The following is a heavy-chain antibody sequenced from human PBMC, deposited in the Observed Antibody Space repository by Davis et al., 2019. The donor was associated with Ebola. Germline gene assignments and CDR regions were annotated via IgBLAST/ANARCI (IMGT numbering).Heavy chain of an antibody. D-gene: IGHD3-22*01. V-gene: IGHV3-66*03. J-gene: IGHJ3*02. CDR3: ARDDTYYYDSSGYYSGAFDI. CDR2: IYSCGST. CDR1: GFTVSSNY. Sequence: PGGSLRLSCAASGFTVSSNYMSWVRQAPGKGLEWVSVIYSCGSTYYADSVKGRFTISRDNAKNTLYLQMNSLRAEDTAVYYCARDDTYYYDSSGYYSGAFDIWGQGTMVTVSS.